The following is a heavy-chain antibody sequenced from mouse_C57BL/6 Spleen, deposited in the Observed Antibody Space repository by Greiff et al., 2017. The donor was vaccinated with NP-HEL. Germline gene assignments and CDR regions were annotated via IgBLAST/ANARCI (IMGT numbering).Heavy chain of an antibody. D-gene: IGHD1-1*01. V-gene: IGHV5-4*03. CDR2: ISDGGSYT. J-gene: IGHJ2*01. CDR3: ARVTTVVVDY. CDR1: GFTFSSYA. Sequence: EVMLVESGGGLVKPGGSLKLSCAASGFTFSSYAMSWVRQTPEKRLEWVATISDGGSYTYYPDNVKGRFTISRDNAKNNLYLQMSHLKSEDTAMYYCARVTTVVVDYWGQGTTLTVSS.